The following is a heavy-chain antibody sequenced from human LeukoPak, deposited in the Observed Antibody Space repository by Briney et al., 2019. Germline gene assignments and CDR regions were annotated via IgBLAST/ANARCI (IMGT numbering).Heavy chain of an antibody. D-gene: IGHD7-27*01. CDR3: ARASANWGLAGAFDI. CDR2: IKQDGSEK. CDR1: GFTFSSYW. V-gene: IGHV3-7*01. Sequence: GGSLRLSCAASGFTFSSYWMSWVRQAPGKGLEWVANIKQDGSEKYYVDSVKGRFTISRDNAKNSLYLQMNSLRAEDPAVYNCARASANWGLAGAFDIWGQGTMVTVSS. J-gene: IGHJ3*02.